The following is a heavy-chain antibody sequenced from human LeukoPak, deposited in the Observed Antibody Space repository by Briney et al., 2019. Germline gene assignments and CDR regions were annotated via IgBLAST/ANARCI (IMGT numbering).Heavy chain of an antibody. CDR3: ARDSRIAARPALTIGY. Sequence: GASVKVSCKASGYTFTGYYMHWVRQAPGQGLEWMGWINPNSGGTNYAQKFQGRVTMTRDTSISTAYVELSRLRSDDTAVYYCARDSRIAARPALTIGYWGQGTLVTVSS. J-gene: IGHJ4*02. V-gene: IGHV1-2*02. D-gene: IGHD6-6*01. CDR2: INPNSGGT. CDR1: GYTFTGYY.